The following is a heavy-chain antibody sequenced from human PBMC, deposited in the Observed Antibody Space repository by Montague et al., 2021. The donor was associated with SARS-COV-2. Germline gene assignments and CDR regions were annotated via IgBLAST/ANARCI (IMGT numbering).Heavy chain of an antibody. J-gene: IGHJ4*02. V-gene: IGHV2-5*02. Sequence: PELVKPTQTLTLTCSFSGFSLRTSGVGVGWIRQPPGKALEWLAVXYWDDDKRYSPSLKSRLTITKDTSKNQVVLTMTNMDPVDTATYYCVHSYADYLFDYWGQGTLASVSS. CDR2: XYWDDDK. CDR3: VHSYADYLFDY. CDR1: GFSLRTSGVG. D-gene: IGHD4-17*01.